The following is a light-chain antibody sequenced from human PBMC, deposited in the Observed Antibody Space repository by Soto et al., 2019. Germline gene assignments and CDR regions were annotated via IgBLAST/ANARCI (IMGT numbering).Light chain of an antibody. CDR2: DAS. CDR3: QQLNNYPLT. V-gene: IGKV1-9*01. Sequence: DIQMTQSPSSLSASVGDRVTITCRASQSISSYLNWYQQKPGEAPKLLIYDASTLQSGVPSRFSGSESGTEFTLTISSLQPEDCATYYCQQLNNYPLTFGGGTKVDIK. CDR1: QSISSY. J-gene: IGKJ4*01.